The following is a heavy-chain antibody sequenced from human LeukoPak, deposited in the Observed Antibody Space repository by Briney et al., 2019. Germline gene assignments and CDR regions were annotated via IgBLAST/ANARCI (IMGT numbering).Heavy chain of an antibody. Sequence: GGSLRLSCAASGFTFSSYGMHWVRQAPGRGLEWVAFIRYDGSNKYYADSVKGRFTISRDNSKNTLYLQMNSLRAEDTAVYYCARSLAPDGFYFDYWGQGTLVTVSS. CDR1: GFTFSSYG. V-gene: IGHV3-30*02. CDR3: ARSLAPDGFYFDY. J-gene: IGHJ4*02. CDR2: IRYDGSNK.